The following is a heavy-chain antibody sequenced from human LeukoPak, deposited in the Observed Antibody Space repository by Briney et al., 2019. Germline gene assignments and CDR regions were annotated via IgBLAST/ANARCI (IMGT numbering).Heavy chain of an antibody. V-gene: IGHV4-4*07. CDR1: GGSLSIYY. D-gene: IGHD6-19*01. CDR2: IYTSGST. CDR3: AKDVRGWYGSFDY. J-gene: IGHJ4*02. Sequence: ETLSLTCTLSGGSLSIYYWSWIRQPARTGLGWIVRIYTSGSTNYNPSIKSLVIMSVDSSKNQFSLKLSSVPAADTAVYYCAKDVRGWYGSFDYWGQGTLVTVSS.